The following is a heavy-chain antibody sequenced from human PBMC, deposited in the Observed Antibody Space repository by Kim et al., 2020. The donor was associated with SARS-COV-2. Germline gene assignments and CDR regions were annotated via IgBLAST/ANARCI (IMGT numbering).Heavy chain of an antibody. J-gene: IGHJ4*02. V-gene: IGHV3-9*01. D-gene: IGHD3-22*01. CDR2: ISWNSDSI. Sequence: GGSLRLSCAASGFIFGDYAMHWVRQAPGKGLEWVSGISWNSDSIVYADSVKGRFTISRDNAKNSLYLQLDSLRTEDTALYYCAKDNSGSIDYWGQGTLVTVSS. CDR3: AKDNSGSIDY. CDR1: GFIFGDYA.